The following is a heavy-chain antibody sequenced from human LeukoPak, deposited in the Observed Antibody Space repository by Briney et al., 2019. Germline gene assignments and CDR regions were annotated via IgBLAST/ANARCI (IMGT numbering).Heavy chain of an antibody. V-gene: IGHV4-4*08. J-gene: IGHJ4*02. Sequence: SETLSLTCTVSGGSISSYYWGWIRQPPGKGLEWIGSIFHTSIPYQSSSFKNRLHMSVDTSKNQFSLKLTSVTAADTAVYYCVRELVGAPWRVDYWGPGTLVAVS. CDR1: GGSISSYY. CDR2: IFHTSIP. CDR3: VRELVGAPWRVDY. D-gene: IGHD1-26*01.